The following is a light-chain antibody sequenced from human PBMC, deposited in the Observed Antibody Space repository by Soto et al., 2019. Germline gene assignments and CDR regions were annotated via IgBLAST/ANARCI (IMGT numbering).Light chain of an antibody. CDR3: QQFNGFPLT. J-gene: IGKJ4*01. Sequence: IQLTQSPSSLSASVGDRVTITCRAGQDIGSALAWYQQRPGKAPKLLLYDASNLEAGVPSRFSGSGSGTDFTLTITSLRPEDFATYYGQQFNGFPLTFGGGTKVQIK. CDR2: DAS. CDR1: QDIGSA. V-gene: IGKV1-13*02.